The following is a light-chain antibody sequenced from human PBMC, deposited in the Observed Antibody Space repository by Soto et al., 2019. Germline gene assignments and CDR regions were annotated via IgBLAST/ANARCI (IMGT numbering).Light chain of an antibody. V-gene: IGKV3-11*01. J-gene: IGKJ4*01. Sequence: EIVLTQSPATLSLSPGERGTLSCWASQSVSTNLAWYQQKPGQAPRLLIYGASNRVTGIPARFSGRGSGTDFTLTISSLESEDFATYYCQHRANWPPGATFGGGTKVEI. CDR2: GAS. CDR3: QHRANWPPGAT. CDR1: QSVSTN.